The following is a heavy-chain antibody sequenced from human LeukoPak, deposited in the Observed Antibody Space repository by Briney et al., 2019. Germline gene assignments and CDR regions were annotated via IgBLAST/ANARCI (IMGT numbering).Heavy chain of an antibody. J-gene: IGHJ4*02. Sequence: GGSLRLSCAASGFTFDDYAMHWVRQAPGKGLEWVSGISWNSGSIGYADSVKGRFTISRDNSKNTLYLQMNSLRAEDTAVYYCARDDSSGYYYASLDYWGQGTLVTVSS. CDR1: GFTFDDYA. D-gene: IGHD3-22*01. CDR2: ISWNSGSI. CDR3: ARDDSSGYYYASLDY. V-gene: IGHV3-9*01.